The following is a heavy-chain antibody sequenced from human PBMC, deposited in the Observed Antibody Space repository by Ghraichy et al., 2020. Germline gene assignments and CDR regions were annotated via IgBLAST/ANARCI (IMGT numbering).Heavy chain of an antibody. CDR2: INHSGST. D-gene: IGHD6-19*01. V-gene: IGHV4-34*01. CDR3: ARAKRGSSGWYVGY. J-gene: IGHJ4*02. CDR1: GGSFSVYY. Sequence: SQTLSLTCAVYGGSFSVYYWSWIRHPPGKGLEWIGEINHSGSTNYNPSLKSRVTISVDTSKNQFSLKLSSVTAADTAVYYCARAKRGSSGWYVGYWGQGTLVTAS.